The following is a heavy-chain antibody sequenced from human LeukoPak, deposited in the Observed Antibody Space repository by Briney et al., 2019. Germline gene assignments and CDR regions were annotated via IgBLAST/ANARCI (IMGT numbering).Heavy chain of an antibody. CDR3: AANVLLWFGELLSAIDY. V-gene: IGHV3-23*01. Sequence: GGSLRLSCAASGFTFSSYAMSWVRQAPGKGLEWVSAISGSGGSTYYADSVKGRFTISRDNSKNTLYLQMNSLRAEDTAVYYCAANVLLWFGELLSAIDYWGQGTLVTVSS. CDR1: GFTFSSYA. J-gene: IGHJ4*02. CDR2: ISGSGGST. D-gene: IGHD3-10*01.